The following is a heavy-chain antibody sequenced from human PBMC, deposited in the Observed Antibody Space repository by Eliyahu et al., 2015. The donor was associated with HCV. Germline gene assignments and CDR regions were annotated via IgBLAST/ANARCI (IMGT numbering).Heavy chain of an antibody. CDR3: ATGPPVGGGFALDI. D-gene: IGHD4-23*01. Sequence: QVQLVQSGGGVGQPGRSLRLSCAASGFNFSRHGMHWVRQAPGKGLGWVAVIWYDGTNDNYADSVKGRFTITRDNSKNTLYLQMSSLRADDTALYYCATGPPVGGGFALDIWGQGTPVTVSS. CDR2: IWYDGTND. J-gene: IGHJ3*02. CDR1: GFNFSRHG. V-gene: IGHV3-33*01.